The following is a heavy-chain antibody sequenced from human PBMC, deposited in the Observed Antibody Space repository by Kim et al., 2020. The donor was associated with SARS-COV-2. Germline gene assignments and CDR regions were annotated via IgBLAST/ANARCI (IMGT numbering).Heavy chain of an antibody. V-gene: IGHV4-39*01. D-gene: IGHD3-10*01. CDR1: GGSISSSTYY. J-gene: IGHJ6*03. CDR3: ASQRRSGENYMYA. Sequence: SETLSLTCSVSGGSISSSTYYWAWIGQPPEKGREGIGSIYYSGGTYYNPPLKIQATISVDTPKNQFSLKLSSVPAPDTAVYYFASQRRSGENYMYAWG. CDR2: IYYSGGT.